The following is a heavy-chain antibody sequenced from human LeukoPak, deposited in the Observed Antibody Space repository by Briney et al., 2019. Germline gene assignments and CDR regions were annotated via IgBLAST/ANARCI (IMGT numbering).Heavy chain of an antibody. CDR1: GFTFSNYG. J-gene: IGHJ6*02. CDR2: ITNSGNSK. CDR3: ARAAGSGPYYYGMDV. D-gene: IGHD3-3*01. Sequence: PGGSLRLSCAASGFTFSNYGINWVRQTPGKGLEWVSYITNSGNSKSYADSVKGRFTISRDNTKNSLYLQMNGLRAEDTAVYYCARAAGSGPYYYGMDVWGQGTTVTVSS. V-gene: IGHV3-48*01.